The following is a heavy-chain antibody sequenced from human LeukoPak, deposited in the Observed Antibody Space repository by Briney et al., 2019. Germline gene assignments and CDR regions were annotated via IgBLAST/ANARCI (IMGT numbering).Heavy chain of an antibody. J-gene: IGHJ5*02. CDR2: IYSSGNT. CDR3: ARLGETAYKWFDP. CDR1: GGSISSYY. D-gene: IGHD2-21*01. Sequence: SETLSLTCTVSGGSISSYYWSWVRQPAGKGLQWIGRIYSSGNTNYNPSLKSRVTMSVDTSKNQFSLNLSPVTAADTAVYYCARLGETAYKWFDPWGQGSLVTVSS. V-gene: IGHV4-4*07.